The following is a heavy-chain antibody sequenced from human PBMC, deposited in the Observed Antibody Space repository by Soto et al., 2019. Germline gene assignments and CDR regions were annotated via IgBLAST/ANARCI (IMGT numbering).Heavy chain of an antibody. Sequence: EVQLVESGGGSIHLGGSLRLSCAASGFNVNSDYMNWVRQTPGKGLEWVASIYSGETTYYADSVRGRFTISSDKSKNTLYFQLSSLRIEDTAVYYCTRDGRGLGRLSLFEYWGQGVLVTVSS. V-gene: IGHV3-53*01. CDR1: GFNVNSDY. CDR2: IYSGETT. J-gene: IGHJ4*02. D-gene: IGHD2-21*02. CDR3: TRDGRGLGRLSLFEY.